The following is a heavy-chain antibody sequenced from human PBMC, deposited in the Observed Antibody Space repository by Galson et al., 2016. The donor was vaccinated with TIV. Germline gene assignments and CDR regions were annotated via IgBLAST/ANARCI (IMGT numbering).Heavy chain of an antibody. V-gene: IGHV3-66*02. CDR2: ISDGGKT. CDR1: GLSVSINY. Sequence: SLRLSCAASGLSVSINYMTWVRQAPGKGLEWVSLISDGGKTFYPDSAKGRFTVARENSKNILYLQMNSLRLEDTAVYYCARDRIVDATYYYYYFGLDGWGQGTAVTVSS. CDR3: ARDRIVDATYYYYYFGLDG. J-gene: IGHJ6*02. D-gene: IGHD1-26*01.